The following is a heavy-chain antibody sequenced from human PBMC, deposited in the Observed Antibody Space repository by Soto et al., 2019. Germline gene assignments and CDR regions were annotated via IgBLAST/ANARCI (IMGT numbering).Heavy chain of an antibody. CDR1: GGSISSYY. CDR3: ARAGGRRGIGAQTGAFDI. J-gene: IGHJ3*02. V-gene: IGHV4-59*01. Sequence: QVQLQESGPGLVKPSETLSLTCTVSGGSISSYYWSWIRHPPGKGLEWIGYIYYSAGTNYNPSLKSRVTIAVDTSKNQVTLKLSSVNAADTAVYYCARAGGRRGIGAQTGAFDIWGQGPMVTVSS. CDR2: IYYSAGT. D-gene: IGHD6-13*01.